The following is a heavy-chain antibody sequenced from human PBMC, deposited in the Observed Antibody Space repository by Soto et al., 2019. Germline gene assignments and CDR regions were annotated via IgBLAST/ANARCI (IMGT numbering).Heavy chain of an antibody. V-gene: IGHV1-18*01. D-gene: IGHD5-18*01. Sequence: ASVKVSCKASGYTFTSYGISWVRQAPGQGLEWMGWISAYNVNTNYAQKLQGRVTMTTDTSTSTAYMELRSLRLEDRAVYYCARDHSADTAMVRYFNYWGKGILVTVCS. CDR2: ISAYNVNT. CDR3: ARDHSADTAMVRYFNY. CDR1: GYTFTSYG. J-gene: IGHJ4*02.